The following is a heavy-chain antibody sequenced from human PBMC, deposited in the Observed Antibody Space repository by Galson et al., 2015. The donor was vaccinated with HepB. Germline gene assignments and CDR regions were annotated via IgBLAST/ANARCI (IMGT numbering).Heavy chain of an antibody. V-gene: IGHV3-74*01. CDR1: GFTFSSYW. J-gene: IGHJ4*02. Sequence: SLRLSCAASGFTFSSYWMHWVRQAPGKGLVWVSRINSDGSSTSYADSAKGRFTISRDNAKNTLYLQMNSLRAEDTAVYYCARVVGGSGSYYTYWGQGTLVTVSS. CDR3: ARVVGGSGSYYTY. CDR2: INSDGSST. D-gene: IGHD3-10*01.